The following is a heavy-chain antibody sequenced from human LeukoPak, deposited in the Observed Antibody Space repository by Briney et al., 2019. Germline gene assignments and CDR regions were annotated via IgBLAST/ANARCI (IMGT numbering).Heavy chain of an antibody. CDR3: ARSSIAALAKGGFYYFDF. J-gene: IGHJ4*02. V-gene: IGHV4-31*03. CDR2: IYYSGST. D-gene: IGHD6-13*01. Sequence: SQTLSLTCTVSGGSISSADYYWSWIRQHPGKGLEWIGYIYYSGSTYYNPSLKSRATTSIVTSKNQFSLKLNSVTAADTAVYHCARSSIAALAKGGFYYFDFWGQGTLVTVSS. CDR1: GGSISSADYY.